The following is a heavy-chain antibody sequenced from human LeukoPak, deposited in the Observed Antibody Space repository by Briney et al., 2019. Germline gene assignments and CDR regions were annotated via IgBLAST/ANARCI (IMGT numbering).Heavy chain of an antibody. CDR3: ARQGGSPDWFDP. D-gene: IGHD1-26*01. Sequence: SETLSLTCTVSGGSIISAAYYWAWIRQSPGKGLEWIGGLYYTGSAYYNPSLKSRVTIFVDTSKKQFSLKLTSVTAGDTAVYYCARQGGSPDWFDPWGQGTLVTFSS. CDR2: LYYTGSA. CDR1: GGSIISAAYY. V-gene: IGHV4-39*01. J-gene: IGHJ5*02.